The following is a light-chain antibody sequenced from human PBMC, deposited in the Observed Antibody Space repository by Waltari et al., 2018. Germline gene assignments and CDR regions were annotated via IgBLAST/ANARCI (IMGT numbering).Light chain of an antibody. Sequence: EIVLTQSPATLSLSPGERATLSCRASQSVSSYLVWYQQKPGQAPRLLIYDASKMSTGIPASFSGRGSGTAFTFTISSLEPKDFAVYYCQQRSNWPITFGQGTRLEI. J-gene: IGKJ5*01. CDR1: QSVSSY. CDR2: DAS. CDR3: QQRSNWPIT. V-gene: IGKV3-11*01.